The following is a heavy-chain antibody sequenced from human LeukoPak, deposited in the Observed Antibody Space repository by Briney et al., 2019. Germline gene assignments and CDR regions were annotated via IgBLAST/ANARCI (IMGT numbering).Heavy chain of an antibody. V-gene: IGHV3-23*01. CDR2: IIGSGVST. Sequence: WVSAIIGSGVSTYYADSVKGRFTISRDNSKNTLYLQMNSLRAEDTAVYYCAKDSSSSGFDYWGQGTLVTVSS. CDR3: AKDSSSSGFDY. J-gene: IGHJ4*02. D-gene: IGHD6-6*01.